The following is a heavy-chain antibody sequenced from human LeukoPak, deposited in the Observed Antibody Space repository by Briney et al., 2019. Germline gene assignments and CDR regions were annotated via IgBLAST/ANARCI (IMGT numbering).Heavy chain of an antibody. D-gene: IGHD4-11*01. V-gene: IGHV1-46*01. J-gene: IGHJ6*03. CDR3: ARDLTYSNATYYYYYMDV. CDR1: GYTFTSYY. CDR2: INPSGGST. Sequence: ASVKVSCKASGYTFTSYYMHWVRQAPGQGLEWMGIINPSGGSTSYAQKLQGRVTMTTDMSTSTVYMELSSLRSEDTAVYYCARDLTYSNATYYYYYMDVWGKGTTVTVSS.